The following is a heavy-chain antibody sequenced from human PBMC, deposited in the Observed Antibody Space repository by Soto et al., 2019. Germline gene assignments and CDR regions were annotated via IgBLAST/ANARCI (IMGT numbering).Heavy chain of an antibody. J-gene: IGHJ4*02. D-gene: IGHD6-13*01. Sequence: GGSLRLSCAASGFTFSSYSMNWVRQAPGKGLEWVSSISSSSSYIYYADSVKGRFTISRDNAKNSLYLQMNSLRAEDTAVYSCARLGYSSSWYFDYWGQGTLVTVSS. CDR3: ARLGYSSSWYFDY. CDR1: GFTFSSYS. V-gene: IGHV3-21*01. CDR2: ISSSSSYI.